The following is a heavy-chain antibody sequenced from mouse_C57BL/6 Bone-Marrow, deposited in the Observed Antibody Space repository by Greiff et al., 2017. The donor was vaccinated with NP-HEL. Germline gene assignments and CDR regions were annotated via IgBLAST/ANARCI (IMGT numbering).Heavy chain of an antibody. CDR3: TRDLGYYGPPAWFAY. Sequence: DVMLVESGEGLVKPGGSLKLSCAASGFTFSSYAMSWVRQTPEKRLEWVAYISSGGDYIYYADTVKGRFTISRDNARNTLYLQMSSLKSEDTAMYYCTRDLGYYGPPAWFAYWGQGTLVTVSA. CDR1: GFTFSSYA. D-gene: IGHD2-1*01. V-gene: IGHV5-9-1*02. J-gene: IGHJ3*01. CDR2: ISSGGDYI.